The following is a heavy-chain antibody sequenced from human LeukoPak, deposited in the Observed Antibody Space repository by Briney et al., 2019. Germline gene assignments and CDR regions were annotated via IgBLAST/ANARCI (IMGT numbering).Heavy chain of an antibody. D-gene: IGHD6-13*01. CDR1: GYTFSSYA. Sequence: GGSLRLSCAASGYTFSSYAMSWVRQAPGKGLEWVSAIIGSGSSTYYADSVKGRFTISRDNSKNALFLQMNSLRAEDTAVYYCAKDRAQQLVLDFWGQGTLVTVSS. V-gene: IGHV3-23*01. CDR3: AKDRAQQLVLDF. CDR2: IIGSGSST. J-gene: IGHJ4*02.